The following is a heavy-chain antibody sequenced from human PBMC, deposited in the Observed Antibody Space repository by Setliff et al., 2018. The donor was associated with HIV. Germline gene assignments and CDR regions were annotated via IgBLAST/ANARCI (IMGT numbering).Heavy chain of an antibody. CDR2: INHSGRT. V-gene: IGHV4-34*01. CDR3: ARISKTYWYSIPRDYYHHMDV. J-gene: IGHJ6*03. D-gene: IGHD2-8*02. Sequence: AETLSLTCPVYGASFTDYYWSWIRQPPGKGREWIGEINHSGRTIKSPSLGSPVTISIATSKNQFSLNLSTVSAADTAVYSCARISKTYWYSIPRDYYHHMDVWGKGTTVTVSS. CDR1: GASFTDYY.